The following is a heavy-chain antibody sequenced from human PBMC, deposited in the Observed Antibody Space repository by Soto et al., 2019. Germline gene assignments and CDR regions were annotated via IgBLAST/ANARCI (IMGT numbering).Heavy chain of an antibody. Sequence: QVQLVQSGAEVKKPGASVKVSCKASGYTFTSYDINWVRQATGQGLEWMGWMNPNSGNTGYAQKFQGRVTMTRNTSISTAYMELSSLRSEDTAVYYCARGTAVFLEWLSPYYYGMDVWGQGTTVTVSS. CDR1: GYTFTSYD. CDR2: MNPNSGNT. CDR3: ARGTAVFLEWLSPYYYGMDV. J-gene: IGHJ6*02. D-gene: IGHD3-3*01. V-gene: IGHV1-8*01.